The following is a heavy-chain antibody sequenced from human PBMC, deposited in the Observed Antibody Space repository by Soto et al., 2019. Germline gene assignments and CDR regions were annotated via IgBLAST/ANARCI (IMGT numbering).Heavy chain of an antibody. V-gene: IGHV1-2*02. J-gene: IGHJ4*02. CDR3: ARALLFDY. CDR1: GYTFTAYY. Sequence: GASVKVSCKASGYTFTAYYTHWVRQAPGQGLEWMGWINPNTGDTNYAQKFQGRVTMTRDTSISTAYMELSRLRSDDTAVYYCARALLFDYWGQGTLVTVSS. CDR2: INPNTGDT.